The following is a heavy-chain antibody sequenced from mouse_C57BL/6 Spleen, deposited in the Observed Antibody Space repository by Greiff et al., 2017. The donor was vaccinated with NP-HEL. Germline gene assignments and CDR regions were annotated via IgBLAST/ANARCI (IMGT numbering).Heavy chain of an antibody. J-gene: IGHJ1*03. CDR2: IYPRSGNT. CDR3: ARKEGYGNSDWYFDV. D-gene: IGHD2-1*01. Sequence: VQLQESGAELARPGASVKLSCKASGYTFKSYGISWVKQRTGQGLEWIGEIYPRSGNTYYNEKFKGKATLTADKSSSTAYMELRSLTSEDSAVYFCARKEGYGNSDWYFDVWGTGTTVTVSS. CDR1: GYTFKSYG. V-gene: IGHV1-81*01.